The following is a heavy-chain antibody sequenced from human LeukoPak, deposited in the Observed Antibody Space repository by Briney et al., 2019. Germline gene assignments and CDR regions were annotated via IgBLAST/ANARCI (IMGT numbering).Heavy chain of an antibody. CDR3: ARGAYCSSTSCYLATKYNWFDP. CDR1: GGSFSGYY. Sequence: SSETLSLTCAVYGGSFSGYYWSWIRQPPGKGLEWIGEINHSGSTNYNPSLKSRVTISVDTSKNQFSLKLSSVTAADTAVYYCARGAYCSSTSCYLATKYNWFDPWGQGTLVTVSS. D-gene: IGHD2-2*01. V-gene: IGHV4-34*01. J-gene: IGHJ5*02. CDR2: INHSGST.